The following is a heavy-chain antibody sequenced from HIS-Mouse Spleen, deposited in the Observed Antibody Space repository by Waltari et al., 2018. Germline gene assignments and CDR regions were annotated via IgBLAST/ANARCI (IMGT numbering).Heavy chain of an antibody. V-gene: IGHV4-39*07. CDR1: GGSIRSSRYH. CDR3: AREIPYSSSWYDWYFDL. D-gene: IGHD6-13*01. CDR2: IYYSGST. J-gene: IGHJ2*01. Sequence: QLQLQESGPGLVKPSETLSLTCTVPGGSIRSSRYHWGWIRQPPGKGLEWIGSIYYSGSTYYNPSLKSRVTISVDTSKNQFSLKLSSVTAADTAVYYCAREIPYSSSWYDWYFDLWGRGTLVTVSS.